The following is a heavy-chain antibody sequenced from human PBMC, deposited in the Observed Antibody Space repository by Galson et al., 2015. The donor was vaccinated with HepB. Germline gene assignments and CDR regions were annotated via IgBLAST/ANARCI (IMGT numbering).Heavy chain of an antibody. CDR3: ATEIRGSSWSFAFDY. CDR1: GYTFTSYG. CDR2: FDPEDGET. D-gene: IGHD6-13*01. Sequence: QSGAEVKKPGASVKVSCKASGYTFTSYGISWVRQAPGQGLEWMGGFDPEDGETIYAQKFQGRVTMTEDTSTDTAYMELSSLRSEDTAVYYCATEIRGSSWSFAFDYWGQGTLVTVSS. V-gene: IGHV1-24*01. J-gene: IGHJ4*02.